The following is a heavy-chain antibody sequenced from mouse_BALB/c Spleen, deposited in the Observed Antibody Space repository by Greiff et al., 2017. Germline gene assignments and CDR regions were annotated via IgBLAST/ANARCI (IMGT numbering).Heavy chain of an antibody. CDR3: ARAYGNPHAMDY. Sequence: EVHLVESGGGLVKPGGSLKLSCAASGFTFSDYYMYWVRQTPEKRLEWVATISDGGSYTYYPDSVKGRFTISRDTANNNLYLHMSSLKSEDTAMYYCARAYGNPHAMDYWGQGTSVTVSS. D-gene: IGHD2-1*01. J-gene: IGHJ4*01. CDR2: ISDGGSYT. V-gene: IGHV5-4*02. CDR1: GFTFSDYY.